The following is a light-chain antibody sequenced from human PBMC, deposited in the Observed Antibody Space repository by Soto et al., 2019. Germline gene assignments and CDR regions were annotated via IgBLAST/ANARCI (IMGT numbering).Light chain of an antibody. J-gene: IGKJ1*01. CDR2: GAS. CDR1: QSVSSIH. CDR3: QQYNNWPTWT. V-gene: IGKV3-15*01. Sequence: IVGKQSPGSRSLSPGERATLSCIAGQSVSSIHLAWYQQKAGQAPRLLIYGASTRATGIPARFSGSGSGTEFTLTISSLQSEDFAVYYCQQYNNWPTWTFGQGTKVDI.